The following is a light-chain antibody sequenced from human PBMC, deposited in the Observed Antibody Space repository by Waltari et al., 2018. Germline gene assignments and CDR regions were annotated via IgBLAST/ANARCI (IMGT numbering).Light chain of an antibody. CDR3: CSYAGSSYV. CDR1: SSDFGGYNY. V-gene: IGLV2-11*01. Sequence: QSALTQPRSVSGSPGQSVTISCTGTSSDFGGYNYVSWYQQHPGKAPKLMIYDVSKRPSGVPDRFSGSKSGNTASLTISGLQAEDEADYSCCSYAGSSYVFGTGTKVTVL. CDR2: DVS. J-gene: IGLJ1*01.